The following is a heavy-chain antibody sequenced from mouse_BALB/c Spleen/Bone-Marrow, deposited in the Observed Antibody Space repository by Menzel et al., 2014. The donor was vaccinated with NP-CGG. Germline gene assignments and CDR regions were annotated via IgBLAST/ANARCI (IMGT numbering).Heavy chain of an antibody. V-gene: IGHV1-7*01. CDR2: INPSTGYT. Sequence: QVHVKQSGAELAKPGASVKMSCKASGYTFTTYWMHWVKQRPGQGLEWIGYINPSTGYTEYIQKFKDKATLTADKSSSTAYMQLNSLTSEGSSVYYCVLITPVVSDYWGQGTTLTVSS. CDR1: GYTFTTYW. D-gene: IGHD1-1*01. J-gene: IGHJ2*01. CDR3: VLITPVVSDY.